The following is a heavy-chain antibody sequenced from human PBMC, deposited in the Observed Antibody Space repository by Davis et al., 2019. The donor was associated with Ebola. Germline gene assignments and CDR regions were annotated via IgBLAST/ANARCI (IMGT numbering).Heavy chain of an antibody. CDR3: SRGGAVKFDY. V-gene: IGHV3-7*01. Sequence: GESLKIPCAVSGFTFSSYWMSWVRQAPGKGPEWVANIKQDGSEIHYVDSGKGRFTISRDNTKNSLYLQMNSLRDEDTALYYCSRGGAVKFDYWGQGTLVTVSS. CDR2: IKQDGSEI. D-gene: IGHD4-17*01. CDR1: GFTFSSYW. J-gene: IGHJ4*02.